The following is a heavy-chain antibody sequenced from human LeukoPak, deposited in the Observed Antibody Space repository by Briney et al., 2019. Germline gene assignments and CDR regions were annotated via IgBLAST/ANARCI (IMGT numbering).Heavy chain of an antibody. D-gene: IGHD3-10*01. Sequence: SLRLSCEASGFTFDDYAMHWGRQAPGKGLGWVSGLSWNSGSIGYADSVRGRFTISRDNAKNSLYLQMNSLRAEDTALYYCVKDIAGRGGDAFEIWGQGTMVTVSS. CDR3: VKDIAGRGGDAFEI. CDR2: LSWNSGSI. CDR1: GFTFDDYA. J-gene: IGHJ3*02. V-gene: IGHV3-9*01.